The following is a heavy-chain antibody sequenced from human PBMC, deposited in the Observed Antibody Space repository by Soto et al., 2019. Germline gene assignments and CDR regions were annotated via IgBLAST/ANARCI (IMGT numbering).Heavy chain of an antibody. Sequence: GESLKISCKVSGYIFTSYWINWVRQMPGKGLEWVGIIYPGDSDTRYNPSFQGQITISADKSINTAYLQWSSLKASDSAVYYCARRGDSSGFIDSWGQGTLVTVSS. CDR1: GYIFTSYW. D-gene: IGHD3-22*01. CDR3: ARRGDSSGFIDS. V-gene: IGHV5-51*01. J-gene: IGHJ4*02. CDR2: IYPGDSDT.